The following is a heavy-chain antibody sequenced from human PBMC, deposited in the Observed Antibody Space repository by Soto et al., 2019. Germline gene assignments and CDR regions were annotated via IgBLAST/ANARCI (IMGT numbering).Heavy chain of an antibody. J-gene: IGHJ4*02. CDR3: ARVGSSGYYFDY. CDR1: GFTFSDYY. V-gene: IGHV3-11*06. CDR2: ISSSSSYT. Sequence: QVQLVESGGGLVKPGGSLRLSCAASGFTFSDYYMSWIRQAPGKGLEWVSYISSSSSYTNYADSVKGRFTISRDNAKNSLYLQMNSLRAEDTAVYYCARVGSSGYYFDYWGQGTLVTVSS. D-gene: IGHD1-26*01.